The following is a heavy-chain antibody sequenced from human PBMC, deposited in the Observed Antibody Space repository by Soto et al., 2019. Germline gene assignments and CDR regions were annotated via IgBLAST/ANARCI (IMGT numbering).Heavy chain of an antibody. Sequence: GGSLRLSCAASGFTFSSYAMSWVRQAPGKGLEWVSVIRGSGGSTYYADSVKGRFTISRDNSKNTLYLQMNSLRAVDTAVYYCSKDKSGYDSWAFDYWGHGTLVTVSS. V-gene: IGHV3-23*01. CDR1: GFTFSSYA. CDR2: IRGSGGST. J-gene: IGHJ4*01. CDR3: SKDKSGYDSWAFDY. D-gene: IGHD5-12*01.